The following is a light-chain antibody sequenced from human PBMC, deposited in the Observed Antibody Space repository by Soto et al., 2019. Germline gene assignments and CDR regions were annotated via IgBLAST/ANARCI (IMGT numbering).Light chain of an antibody. CDR3: QHYGSSPT. J-gene: IGKJ5*01. CDR1: QSVSSSY. V-gene: IGKV3-20*01. Sequence: EIVLTQSPGPLSLSPGERATLSCRASQSVSSSYLAWYQQRPGQAPRLLLYGASSRATGIPDRFSGSGSGRDFTLTIRRLEPEDFAVYYCQHYGSSPTFGQGTRLEI. CDR2: GAS.